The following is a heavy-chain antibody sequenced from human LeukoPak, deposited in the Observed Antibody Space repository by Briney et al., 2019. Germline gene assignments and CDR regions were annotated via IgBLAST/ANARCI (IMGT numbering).Heavy chain of an antibody. CDR1: GFTFSSYW. Sequence: GGSLRLSCAASGFTFSSYWMNWARQAPEKGLEWVTSVNHNGNVNYYVDSVKGRFTISRDNAKNSLYLQMSNLRAEDTAVYFCARGGGLDVWGQGATVTVSS. D-gene: IGHD3-16*01. J-gene: IGHJ6*02. CDR3: ARGGGLDV. V-gene: IGHV3-7*03. CDR2: VNHNGNVN.